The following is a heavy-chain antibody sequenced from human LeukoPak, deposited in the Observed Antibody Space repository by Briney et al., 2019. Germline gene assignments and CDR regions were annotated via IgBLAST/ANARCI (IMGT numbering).Heavy chain of an antibody. V-gene: IGHV1-2*02. CDR2: INPNSGDT. J-gene: IGHJ4*02. D-gene: IGHD3-16*01. CDR1: GYTFTSYD. Sequence: ASVKVSCKASGYTFTSYDINWVRQATGQGLEWMGWINPNSGDTNYAQKFQGRVTMTRDTSISTAYMELSRLRSDDAAVYYCARVRYRLAETYIDYWGQGTLVTVSS. CDR3: ARVRYRLAETYIDY.